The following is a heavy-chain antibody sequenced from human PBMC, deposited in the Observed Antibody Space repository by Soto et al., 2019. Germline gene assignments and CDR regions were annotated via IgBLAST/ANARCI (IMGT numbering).Heavy chain of an antibody. CDR1: GFTFDDYA. CDR3: AKETSSSGLFDF. Sequence: GGSLRLSCAASGFTFDDYAMHWVRQAPGKGLEWVSHISWSSGSIGYADSVKGRFTISRDNAKNSLYLQMNSLRAEDTALYYCAKETSSSGLFDFWGQGTLVPSPQ. D-gene: IGHD6-6*01. J-gene: IGHJ4*02. V-gene: IGHV3-9*01. CDR2: ISWSSGSI.